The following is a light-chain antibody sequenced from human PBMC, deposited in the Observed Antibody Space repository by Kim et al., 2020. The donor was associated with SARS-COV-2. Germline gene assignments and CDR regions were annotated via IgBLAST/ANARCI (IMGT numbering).Light chain of an antibody. CDR2: AAS. CDR1: KSISSY. CDR3: QQSYSTPPYT. Sequence: DNQMTQSPSSLSASVGDRVTITCRASKSISSYLNWYQQKPGKAPKLLIYAASSLQSGVPSRFSGSGSGTDFTLTISSLQPEDFATYYCQQSYSTPPYTFGQGTKLEI. J-gene: IGKJ2*01. V-gene: IGKV1-39*01.